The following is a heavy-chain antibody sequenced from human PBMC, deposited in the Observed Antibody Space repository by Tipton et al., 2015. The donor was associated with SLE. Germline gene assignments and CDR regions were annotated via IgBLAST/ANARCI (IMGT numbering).Heavy chain of an antibody. Sequence: SLRLSCVASGFTFSSYGMQWVRQAPGKGLEWVAVISYDGSKKYYGDSVKGRFTISRDNSKNTLYLQMNSLRAEDTAVYYCAKDRIAVAGGGVDYWGQGTLVTVSS. J-gene: IGHJ4*02. CDR2: ISYDGSKK. V-gene: IGHV3-30*18. CDR1: GFTFSSYG. CDR3: AKDRIAVAGGGVDY. D-gene: IGHD6-19*01.